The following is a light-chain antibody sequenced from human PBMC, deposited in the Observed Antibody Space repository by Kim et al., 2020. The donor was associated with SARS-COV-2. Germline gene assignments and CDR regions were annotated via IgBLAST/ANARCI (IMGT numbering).Light chain of an antibody. V-gene: IGLV1-44*01. J-gene: IGLJ3*02. CDR2: TNV. CDR1: NSNFARSN. Sequence: QSVLTQPPSASGTPGQRVTISCSGSNSNFARSNVNWYQQVPGTAPKLLIYTNVQRPSGVPDRFSGSKSGTSASLAINGLQSEDEADYYCSTWDASLNGPVFGGGTQLTVL. CDR3: STWDASLNGPV.